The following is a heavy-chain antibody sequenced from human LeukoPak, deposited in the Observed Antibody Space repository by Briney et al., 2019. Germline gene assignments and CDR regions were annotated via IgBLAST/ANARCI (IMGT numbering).Heavy chain of an antibody. CDR3: AREKITMVRGVRDAFDI. D-gene: IGHD3-10*01. CDR2: IKQDGSEK. CDR1: GFTFSSCW. V-gene: IGHV3-7*01. J-gene: IGHJ3*02. Sequence: GGSLRLSCAASGFTFSSCWMSWVRQAPGKGLEWVANIKQDGSEKYYVDSVKGRFTISRDNAKNSLYLQMNSLRAEDTAVYYCAREKITMVRGVRDAFDIWGQGTMVTVSS.